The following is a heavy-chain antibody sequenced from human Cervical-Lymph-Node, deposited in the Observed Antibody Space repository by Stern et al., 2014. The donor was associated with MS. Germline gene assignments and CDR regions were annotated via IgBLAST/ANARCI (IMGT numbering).Heavy chain of an antibody. J-gene: IGHJ4*02. V-gene: IGHV5-51*01. Sequence: QLVQSGPEVKRPGESLKISCQASGYTFTSYWIGWVRQMPGKGLEWIAIIFPGGSDIRYSPSFQGQVTISADKSSSTAYLQWNNLKASDTAIYYCARQRYFDYWGKGTLVTVSS. CDR3: ARQRYFDY. CDR2: IFPGGSDI. CDR1: GYTFTSYW.